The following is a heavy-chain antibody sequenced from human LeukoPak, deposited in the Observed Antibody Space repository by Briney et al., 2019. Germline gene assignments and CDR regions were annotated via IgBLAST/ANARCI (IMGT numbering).Heavy chain of an antibody. Sequence: GASVKVSCKASGYTFTGYYMHWVRQAPGQGLDWIAWINPNSGGTNYAQKFQGGVTMTRDTSISTAYMELSRLRSDDTAVYYCARDQVIQLWLTYYFDYWGQGTLVTVSS. J-gene: IGHJ4*02. CDR3: ARDQVIQLWLTYYFDY. CDR2: INPNSGGT. D-gene: IGHD5-18*01. V-gene: IGHV1-2*02. CDR1: GYTFTGYY.